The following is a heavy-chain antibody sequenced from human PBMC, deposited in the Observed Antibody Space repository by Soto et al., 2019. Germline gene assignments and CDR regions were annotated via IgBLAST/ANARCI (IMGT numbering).Heavy chain of an antibody. V-gene: IGHV1-3*01. Sequence: QVQLVQSGAEVKKPGASVKVSCKASGYTFTSYAMHWVRQAPGQRLEWMGWINAGNGNTKYSQKFQGRVTITRDTSASTAYMELSSLRSEDTAVYYCARDRKKLLWFGELLYGMDVWGQGTTVTVSS. CDR2: INAGNGNT. CDR3: ARDRKKLLWFGELLYGMDV. J-gene: IGHJ6*02. CDR1: GYTFTSYA. D-gene: IGHD3-10*01.